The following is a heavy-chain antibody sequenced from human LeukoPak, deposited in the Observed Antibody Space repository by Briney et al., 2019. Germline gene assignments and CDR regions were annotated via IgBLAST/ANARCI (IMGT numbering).Heavy chain of an antibody. V-gene: IGHV4-4*07. CDR1: VGSISIYY. CDR3: ARSGGGTDYFDY. J-gene: IGHJ4*02. Sequence: SETLSLTCTVSVGSISIYYWSWIRQPAGKGLKWIGRIYTSGSTNYNPSLKSRVTMSVDTSKNQFSLKLSSVTAADTAVYYCARSGGGTDYFDYWGQGTLVTVSS. D-gene: IGHD1-26*01. CDR2: IYTSGST.